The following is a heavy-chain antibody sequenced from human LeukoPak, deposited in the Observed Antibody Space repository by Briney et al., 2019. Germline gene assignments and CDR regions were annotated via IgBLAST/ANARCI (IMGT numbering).Heavy chain of an antibody. CDR1: GFTIENHV. D-gene: IGHD3-10*01. J-gene: IGHJ5*02. CDR2: QSGSGHNT. Sequence: GRSLRLSCEASGFTIENHVMTWVRQAPGKGPEWVASQSGSGHNTYYSESVRGRFAISRDNSKNTVFLQMNSLRAEDTAIYYCATDWTLRGVPTFFDPWGQGTVVSVSS. V-gene: IGHV3-23*01. CDR3: ATDWTLRGVPTFFDP.